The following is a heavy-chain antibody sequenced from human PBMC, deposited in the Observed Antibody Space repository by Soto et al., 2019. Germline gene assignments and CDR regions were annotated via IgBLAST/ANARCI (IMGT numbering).Heavy chain of an antibody. CDR3: KTDALTRQSTDH. CDR1: GFSFNLAW. V-gene: IGHV3-15*07. J-gene: IGHJ4*02. Sequence: EVQLVESGGGLVKPGGSLRLSCAASGFSFNLAWLNWVRQAPGKGPEWVGLIKSNIDGGATDYAAPVEGRFTIARDDSTNTLYLQMNRLRTEDTAVYYCKTDALTRQSTDHWGQVTRVTVSS. CDR2: IKSNIDGGAT. D-gene: IGHD3-9*01.